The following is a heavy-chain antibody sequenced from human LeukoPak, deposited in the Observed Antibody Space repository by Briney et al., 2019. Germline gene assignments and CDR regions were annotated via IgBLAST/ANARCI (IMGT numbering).Heavy chain of an antibody. Sequence: SETLSLTCTVSGGSISSSSYYWGWIRQPPGKGLEWIGSIYYRGSTYYNPSLKSRATISVNTSKNQFSLKLISVTAADTAVYYCARAFVGVVNIPDYWGQGTLVTVSS. CDR3: ARAFVGVVNIPDY. CDR2: IYYRGST. J-gene: IGHJ4*02. V-gene: IGHV4-39*07. CDR1: GGSISSSSYY. D-gene: IGHD3-3*01.